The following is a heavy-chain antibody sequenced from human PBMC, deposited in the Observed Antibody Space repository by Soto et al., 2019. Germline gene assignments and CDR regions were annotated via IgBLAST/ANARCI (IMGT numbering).Heavy chain of an antibody. CDR3: ASMKRGYSGYDFSYYYYYMDV. D-gene: IGHD5-12*01. J-gene: IGHJ6*03. Sequence: SETLSLTCTVSGGSISSYYWSWIRQSPGKGLEWIGYIYYSGSTNYNPSLKSRVTISVDTSKNQFSLKLSSVTAADTAVYYCASMKRGYSGYDFSYYYYYMDVWGKGTTVTVSS. V-gene: IGHV4-59*08. CDR1: GGSISSYY. CDR2: IYYSGST.